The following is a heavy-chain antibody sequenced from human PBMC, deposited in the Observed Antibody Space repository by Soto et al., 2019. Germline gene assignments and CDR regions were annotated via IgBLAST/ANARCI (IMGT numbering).Heavy chain of an antibody. J-gene: IGHJ4*02. V-gene: IGHV3-48*03. CDR2: ISSSGSTI. Sequence: PGGSLRLSCAASGFTFSSYEMNWVRQAPGKGLEWVSYISSSGSTIYYADSVKGRFTISRDNAKNSLYLQMNSLRAEDTAVYYCARAVAAADYFDYWGQGTLVTVSS. CDR3: ARAVAAADYFDY. CDR1: GFTFSSYE. D-gene: IGHD6-13*01.